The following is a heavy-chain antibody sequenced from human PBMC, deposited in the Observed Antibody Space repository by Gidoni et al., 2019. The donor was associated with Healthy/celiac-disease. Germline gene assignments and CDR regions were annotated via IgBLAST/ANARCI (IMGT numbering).Heavy chain of an antibody. J-gene: IGHJ4*02. CDR1: GGSISSGSYY. V-gene: IGHV4-61*02. D-gene: IGHD5-18*01. CDR3: AGDGGYSYGYNY. Sequence: QVQLQESGPGLVKPSQTLSLTCTVSGGSISSGSYYWRWIRQPPGKGLEWIGRIYTSGSTNYNPSLKSRVTISVETSKNQFSLKLSSVTAADTAVYYWAGDGGYSYGYNYWGQGTLVTVSS. CDR2: IYTSGST.